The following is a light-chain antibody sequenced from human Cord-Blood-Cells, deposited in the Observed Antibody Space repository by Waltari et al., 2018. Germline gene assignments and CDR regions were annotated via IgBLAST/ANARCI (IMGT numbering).Light chain of an antibody. CDR1: SSDVGGYNY. Sequence: SALTKPASVSGSPGQSITIYCTGTSSDVGGYNYVPWYQQHPGKDPKLMIYDVSNRPSGVSNRFSGSESGNTASLTISGLQAEDESYYYCSSYTGSGTWVFGGGTKLTVL. CDR3: SSYTGSGTWV. J-gene: IGLJ3*02. CDR2: DVS. V-gene: IGLV2-14*01.